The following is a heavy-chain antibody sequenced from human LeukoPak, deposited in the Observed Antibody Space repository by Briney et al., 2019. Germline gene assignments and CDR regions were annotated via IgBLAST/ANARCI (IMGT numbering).Heavy chain of an antibody. Sequence: GGALRLSCSASGFTFCQYLMSWVRQAPGKGLEGVANIMPDGSENHYVASVKGRVILSGDNTKNSLFPPMSSLRGEHSAVYYSAREPSQLWIDNWGQGTRVIVSS. CDR1: GFTFCQYL. CDR3: AREPSQLWIDN. V-gene: IGHV3-7*01. CDR2: IMPDGSEN. D-gene: IGHD5-18*01. J-gene: IGHJ4*02.